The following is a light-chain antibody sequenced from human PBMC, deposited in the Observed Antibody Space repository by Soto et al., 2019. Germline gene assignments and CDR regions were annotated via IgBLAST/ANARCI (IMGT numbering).Light chain of an antibody. V-gene: IGKV1-5*01. CDR1: GTITTS. CDR3: QQYGSYPRT. Sequence: DIQMSQSPSTLSASVGDGVTITCRASGTITTSLAWYQQQPGTAPKVLIYDASTLESGVPSRFSGSGSGTEFTLTISSLQPADFATYYCQQYGSYPRTFGQGTKVDI. J-gene: IGKJ1*01. CDR2: DAS.